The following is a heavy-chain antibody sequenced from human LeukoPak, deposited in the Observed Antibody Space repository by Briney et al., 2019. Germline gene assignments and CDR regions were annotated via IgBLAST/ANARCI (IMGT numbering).Heavy chain of an antibody. V-gene: IGHV3-30*18. D-gene: IGHD2-15*01. J-gene: IGHJ5*02. CDR1: GFIFNNYG. CDR2: ISNEGSYK. Sequence: GGSLRLSCTASGFIFNNYGMHWVRQAPGRGLEWVAGISNEGSYKFYADSVKGRITISRDNSKNTLYLQMNSLRPEDAAFYYCAKDVAGAATGGWFDPWGQGTLVTVSS. CDR3: AKDVAGAATGGWFDP.